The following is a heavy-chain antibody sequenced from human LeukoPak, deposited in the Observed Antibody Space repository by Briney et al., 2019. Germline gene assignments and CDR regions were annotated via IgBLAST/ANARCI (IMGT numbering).Heavy chain of an antibody. CDR3: ARRSPRYSYGRFDY. Sequence: PSETLSLTCAVYGGSFSGYYWSWIRQPPGKGLEWIGEINHSGSTNYNPSLKSRVTISVDTSKNQFSLKLSSVTAADTAVYYWARRSPRYSYGRFDYWGQGTLVTVSS. CDR2: INHSGST. D-gene: IGHD5-18*01. CDR1: GGSFSGYY. J-gene: IGHJ4*02. V-gene: IGHV4-34*01.